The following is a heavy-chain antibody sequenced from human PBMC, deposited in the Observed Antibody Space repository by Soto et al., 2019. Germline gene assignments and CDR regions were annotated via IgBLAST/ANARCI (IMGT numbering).Heavy chain of an antibody. V-gene: IGHV3-30*18. J-gene: IGHJ6*03. CDR3: AKDISGSSHYYYMDV. CDR2: ISYDGSNK. CDR1: GFTFSSYG. Sequence: QVQLVESGGGVVQPGRSLRLSCAASGFTFSSYGMHWVRQAPGKGLEWVAVISYDGSNKYYADSVKGPFTISRDNSKNTLYLQMNSLRAEDTAVYYCAKDISGSSHYYYMDVWGKGTTVTVSS. D-gene: IGHD3-10*01.